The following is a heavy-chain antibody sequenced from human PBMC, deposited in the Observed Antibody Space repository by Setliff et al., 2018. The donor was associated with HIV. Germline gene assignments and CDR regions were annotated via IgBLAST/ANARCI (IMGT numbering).Heavy chain of an antibody. CDR2: IYYSGST. CDR1: SGSISSDY. CDR3: ARSRTSSGYYGVTGYGMDV. Sequence: ASETLSLTCTVSSGSISSDYWSWIRQPPGKGLEWIGYIYYSGSTNYNPSLKSRVTISVATSKNQFSLRLNSVTTADTAVYYCARSRTSSGYYGVTGYGMDVWGQGTTVTVSS. J-gene: IGHJ6*02. V-gene: IGHV4-59*01. D-gene: IGHD3-22*01.